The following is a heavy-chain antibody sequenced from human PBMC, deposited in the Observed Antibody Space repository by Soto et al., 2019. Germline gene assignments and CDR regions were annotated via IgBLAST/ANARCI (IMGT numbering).Heavy chain of an antibody. CDR1: GGSISRSSYY. Sequence: PSETLSLTCTVSGGSISRSSYYWGWIRHPPGKGLEWIGSIFHSGTAYFNPSLKSRVTVSVDTSKNQFSLKLSSVTAADTAVYYCARQEVTTSYGMDVWGQGTTVTVSS. V-gene: IGHV4-39*01. CDR2: IFHSGTA. J-gene: IGHJ6*02. CDR3: ARQEVTTSYGMDV. D-gene: IGHD4-17*01.